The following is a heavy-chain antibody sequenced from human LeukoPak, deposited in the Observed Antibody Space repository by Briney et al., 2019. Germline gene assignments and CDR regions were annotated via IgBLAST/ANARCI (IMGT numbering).Heavy chain of an antibody. V-gene: IGHV4-59*01. CDR1: GGSISSYY. J-gene: IGHJ6*03. D-gene: IGHD1-26*01. Sequence: SETLSLTCTVSGGSISSYYWSWIRQPPGKGLEWIGYIYYSGSTNYNPSLKSRVTISVDTSKNQFSLKLSSVTAADTAVYYCASGPTTLYYYYYYMDVWGKGTTVTISS. CDR3: ASGPTTLYYYYYYMDV. CDR2: IYYSGST.